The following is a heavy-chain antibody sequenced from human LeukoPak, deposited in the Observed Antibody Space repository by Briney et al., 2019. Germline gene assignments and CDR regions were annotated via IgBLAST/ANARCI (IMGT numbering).Heavy chain of an antibody. D-gene: IGHD6-19*01. Sequence: GGSLRLSCAASGFTFSSYGMHWVRQALGRGLEWVSLISYDGSNKYYADSVGGRFTVSRDNSQRTLYLQMNSLRIEDTAVYYCATDSAVPGTHPPDYWGQGTLVTVSS. V-gene: IGHV3-30*19. CDR3: ATDSAVPGTHPPDY. J-gene: IGHJ4*02. CDR2: ISYDGSNK. CDR1: GFTFSSYG.